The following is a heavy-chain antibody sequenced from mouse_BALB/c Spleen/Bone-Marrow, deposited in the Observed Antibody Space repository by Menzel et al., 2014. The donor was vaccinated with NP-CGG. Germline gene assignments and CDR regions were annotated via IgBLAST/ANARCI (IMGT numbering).Heavy chain of an antibody. CDR1: GYSFTGYN. Sequence: EVNLVESGPELEKPGASVKISCKASGYSFTGYNMNWVKQNNGKSLEWIGNIDPYYGDVNYNQKFKGKATLTVDKSSSTAYMQLKSLTSEDSAVYYCARSGALYGNPLAFWGQGTLVTVSA. J-gene: IGHJ3*01. CDR3: ARSGALYGNPLAF. D-gene: IGHD2-1*01. V-gene: IGHV1-39*01. CDR2: IDPYYGDV.